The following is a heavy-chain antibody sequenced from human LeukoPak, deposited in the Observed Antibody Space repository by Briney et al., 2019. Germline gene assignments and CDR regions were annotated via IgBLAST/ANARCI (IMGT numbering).Heavy chain of an antibody. Sequence: GGSLRLSCVASGFTSGHYTINWVRQAPGKGLEWVSSISSSSSHRYYADSVTGRFTISRDNAENSLFLQMNSLRAEDTAVYYCARGAAGGYCSSTNCGHAFDIWGQGTMVTVSS. J-gene: IGHJ3*02. V-gene: IGHV3-21*01. CDR1: GFTSGHYT. D-gene: IGHD2-2*01. CDR2: ISSSSSHR. CDR3: ARGAAGGYCSSTNCGHAFDI.